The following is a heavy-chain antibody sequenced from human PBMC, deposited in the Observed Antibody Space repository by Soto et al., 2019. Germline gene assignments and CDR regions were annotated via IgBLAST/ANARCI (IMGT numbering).Heavy chain of an antibody. CDR3: AHRIAVAATRAFDI. Sequence: QITLKESGPTLVKPTQTLTLTCTFSGFSLSTSGVGLGWIRQPPGKALEWLALIYWDDDKRYSPSLKSRLTITKDTSKNQVVLTMTNMDPVDTATYYCAHRIAVAATRAFDIWGQGTMVTVSS. CDR2: IYWDDDK. D-gene: IGHD6-19*01. V-gene: IGHV2-5*02. CDR1: GFSLSTSGVG. J-gene: IGHJ3*02.